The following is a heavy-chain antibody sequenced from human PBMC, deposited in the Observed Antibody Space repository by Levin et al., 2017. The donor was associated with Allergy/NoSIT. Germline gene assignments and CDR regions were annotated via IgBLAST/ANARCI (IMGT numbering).Heavy chain of an antibody. V-gene: IGHV1-46*01. CDR2: INPSGGST. J-gene: IGHJ4*02. Sequence: GASVKVSCKASGYTFTSYYMHWVRQAPGQGLEWMGIINPSGGSTSYAQKFQGRVIMTRDTSTRTVYMELSSLRSEATAVFYCALFRGEFDFWGQGTLVTVSS. CDR1: GYTFTSYY. CDR3: ALFRGEFDF. D-gene: IGHD3-10*01.